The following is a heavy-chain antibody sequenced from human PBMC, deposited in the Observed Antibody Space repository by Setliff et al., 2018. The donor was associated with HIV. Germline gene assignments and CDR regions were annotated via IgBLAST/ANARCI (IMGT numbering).Heavy chain of an antibody. CDR2: MNTDGSST. V-gene: IGHV3-74*01. CDR3: ASEPFDT. CDR1: GFTFSSYW. J-gene: IGHJ5*02. Sequence: GGSLRLSCAASGFTFSSYWMHWVRQAPGKGLVWVFGMNTDGSSTRYADSVKGRFTISRDNAKNSLYLQMNSLRADDTAVYYCASEPFDTWGQGILVTVSS.